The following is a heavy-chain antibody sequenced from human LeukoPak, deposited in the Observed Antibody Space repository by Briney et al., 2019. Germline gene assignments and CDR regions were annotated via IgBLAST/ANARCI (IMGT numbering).Heavy chain of an antibody. Sequence: GGSLRLSCAASGFTFDDYTMHWVRQAPGKGLEWVSVISWDGGGTYYADSVKGRFTISRDNSKNSLYLQMNSLRTEDTALYYCAREYYDSGAYYSLDSWGRGTLVTVSS. J-gene: IGHJ4*02. V-gene: IGHV3-43*01. CDR2: ISWDGGGT. CDR3: AREYYDSGAYYSLDS. CDR1: GFTFDDYT. D-gene: IGHD3-22*01.